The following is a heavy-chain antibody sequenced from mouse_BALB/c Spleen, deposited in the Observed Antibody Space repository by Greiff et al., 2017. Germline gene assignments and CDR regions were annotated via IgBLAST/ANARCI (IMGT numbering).Heavy chain of an antibody. D-gene: IGHD6-1*01. CDR2: ISSGGSYT. V-gene: IGHV5-6*01. J-gene: IGHJ4*01. CDR1: GFTFSSYG. Sequence: EVQLVESGGDLVKPGGSLKLSCAASGFTFSSYGMSWVRQTPDKRLEWVATISSGGSYTYSPDSVKGRFTISRDNAKNTLYLQMSSLKSEDTAMYYCARHATPYAMDYWGQGTSVTVSS. CDR3: ARHATPYAMDY.